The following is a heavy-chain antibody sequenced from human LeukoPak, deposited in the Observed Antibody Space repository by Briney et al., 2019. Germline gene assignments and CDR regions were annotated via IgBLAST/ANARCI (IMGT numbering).Heavy chain of an antibody. CDR3: ARGMAVTTDVDY. CDR2: IYYSGST. D-gene: IGHD4-17*01. Sequence: PSQTLSLTCTVSGGSISSGDYYWSWIRQPPGKGLEWIGYIYYSGSTYYNPSLKSRVTISVDTSKNQFSLKLSSVTAVDTAVYYCARGMAVTTDVDYWGQGTLVTVSS. CDR1: GGSISSGDYY. V-gene: IGHV4-30-4*01. J-gene: IGHJ4*02.